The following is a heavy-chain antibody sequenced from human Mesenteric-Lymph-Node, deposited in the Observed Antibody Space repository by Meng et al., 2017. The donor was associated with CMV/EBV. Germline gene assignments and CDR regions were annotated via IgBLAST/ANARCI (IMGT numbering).Heavy chain of an antibody. J-gene: IGHJ6*02. CDR3: AAARPAYGMDV. CDR2: IIPILGIA. D-gene: IGHD6-6*01. V-gene: IGHV1-69*02. Sequence: SVTVSCKASGGTFSSYTISWARQAPGQGLGWMGRIIPILGIANYAQKFQGRVTITADKSTSTAYMELSSLRSEDTAVYYCAAARPAYGMDVWGQGTTVTVSS. CDR1: GGTFSSYT.